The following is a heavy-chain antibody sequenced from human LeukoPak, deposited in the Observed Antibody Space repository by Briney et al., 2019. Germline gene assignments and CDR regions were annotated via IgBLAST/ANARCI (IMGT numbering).Heavy chain of an antibody. Sequence: GGSLRLSCAASGFTFSSYGMHWVRQAPGKGLEWVAVISYDGSNKYYADSVKGRFTISRDNSKNTLYLQMNSLRAEDTAVYYCAKPGVAVVRGYYFDYWGQGTLVTVSS. J-gene: IGHJ4*02. V-gene: IGHV3-30*18. CDR3: AKPGVAVVRGYYFDY. D-gene: IGHD4-23*01. CDR1: GFTFSSYG. CDR2: ISYDGSNK.